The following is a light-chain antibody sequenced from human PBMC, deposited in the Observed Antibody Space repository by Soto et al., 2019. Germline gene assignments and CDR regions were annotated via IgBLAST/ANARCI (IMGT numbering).Light chain of an antibody. CDR1: SSNIGAGYD. J-gene: IGLJ2*01. CDR3: QSYDSSLYVV. Sequence: QAVVTQPPSVSGAPGQRVTISCTGSSSNIGAGYDVHWYQQLPGAAPKLLIYGSTNRPSGVPDRFSGSKSGTSASLAITGLQAEDEADYYCQSYDSSLYVVFGGGTKLTV. CDR2: GST. V-gene: IGLV1-40*01.